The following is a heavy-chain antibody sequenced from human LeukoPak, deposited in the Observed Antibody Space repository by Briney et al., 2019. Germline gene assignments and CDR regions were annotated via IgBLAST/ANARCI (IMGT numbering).Heavy chain of an antibody. CDR3: ASNLYYYDSSGYLPHIDY. CDR2: IYYSGST. CDR1: GGSISSGSYY. D-gene: IGHD3-22*01. J-gene: IGHJ4*02. V-gene: IGHV4-61*02. Sequence: SQTLPFTCTVSGGSISSGSYYWSWIRQPAGKGLEWIGRIYYSGSTYYNPSLKSRVTISVDTSKNQFSLKLSSVTAADTAVYYCASNLYYYDSSGYLPHIDYWGQGTLVTVSS.